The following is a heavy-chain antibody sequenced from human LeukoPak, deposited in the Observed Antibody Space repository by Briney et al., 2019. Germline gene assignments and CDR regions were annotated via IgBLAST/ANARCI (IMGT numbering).Heavy chain of an antibody. V-gene: IGHV5-51*01. CDR3: ARHDSGYNYDNDAFDI. D-gene: IGHD5-18*01. CDR2: IYPGDSDT. CDR1: GYSFTSYW. J-gene: IGHJ3*02. Sequence: GESLKISCKGSGYSFTSYWIGWVRQMPGKGLEWMGIIYPGDSDTRYSPSFQGQVTISADKSISTAYLQWSSLKASDTAMYYCARHDSGYNYDNDAFDIWGQGTMVTVSS.